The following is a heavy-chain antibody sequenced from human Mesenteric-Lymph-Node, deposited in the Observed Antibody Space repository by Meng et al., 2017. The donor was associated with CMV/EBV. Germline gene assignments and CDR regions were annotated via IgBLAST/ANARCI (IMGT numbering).Heavy chain of an antibody. J-gene: IGHJ4*02. CDR2: INHSGST. Sequence: QVQLNQGGVGLLKPSAVRSVTCAVYGGSFSGYYWNWIRQSPEKGLEWIGEINHSGSTTYNPSFTSRIIISVDTSTNQISLNMSSVTAADTAVYYCARGSSYDILTGYFDYWGQGALVTVSS. D-gene: IGHD3-9*01. CDR1: GGSFSGYY. CDR3: ARGSSYDILTGYFDY. V-gene: IGHV4-34*01.